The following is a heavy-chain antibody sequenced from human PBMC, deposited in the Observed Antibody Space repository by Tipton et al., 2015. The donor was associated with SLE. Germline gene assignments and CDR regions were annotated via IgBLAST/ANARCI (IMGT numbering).Heavy chain of an antibody. J-gene: IGHJ4*02. CDR2: MNPNSGNT. Sequence: QLVQSGAEVKKPGASVKVSCKASGYTFTSYHITWVRQASGQGLEWMGWMNPNSGNTGYAQNFQDRLTMTRNTSMSTAYMELSSLRSDDTAGYYCASVELRSWAFDFWGQGTLVTVSS. V-gene: IGHV1-8*01. D-gene: IGHD3-10*01. CDR3: ASVELRSWAFDF. CDR1: GYTFTSYH.